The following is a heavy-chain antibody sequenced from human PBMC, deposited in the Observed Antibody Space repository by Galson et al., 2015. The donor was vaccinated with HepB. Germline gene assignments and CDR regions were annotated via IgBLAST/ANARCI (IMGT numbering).Heavy chain of an antibody. D-gene: IGHD3-22*01. CDR1: GYTFTSYG. V-gene: IGHV1-18*04. Sequence: SVKVSCKASGYTFTSYGISWVRQAPGQGLEWMGWISAYNGNTNYAQKLQGRVTMTTDTSTSTAYMELRSLRSDDTAVYYCARIRLRGRSMIVVVPFDYWGQGTLVTVSS. CDR2: ISAYNGNT. CDR3: ARIRLRGRSMIVVVPFDY. J-gene: IGHJ4*02.